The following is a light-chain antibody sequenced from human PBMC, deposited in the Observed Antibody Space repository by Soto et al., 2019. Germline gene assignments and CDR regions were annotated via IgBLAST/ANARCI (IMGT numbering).Light chain of an antibody. CDR2: DAS. Sequence: EIVLTQSPATLSLSPGERATLSCRASQSVSSYLALYQQKPGQAPRLLIYDASNRATGIPARFSGSGSGTDFTLTISSLEPEDFAVYYCQQRSNWRGLAFGPGTKVDIK. CDR3: QQRSNWRGLA. CDR1: QSVSSY. V-gene: IGKV3-11*01. J-gene: IGKJ3*01.